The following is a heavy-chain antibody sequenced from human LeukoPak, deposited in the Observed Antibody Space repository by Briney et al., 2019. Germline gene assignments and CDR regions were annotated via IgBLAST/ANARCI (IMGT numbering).Heavy chain of an antibody. D-gene: IGHD3-16*02. Sequence: ASVRVSCKASVYTSSDDYIHWLRQAPGQGLEWMGWITPNSGGTNYAPKFHGRVTLTREMSSSTASLEVTSLTPDDTAIYYCARLEGLGYRGGWFDPWGQGTLVTVSS. CDR3: ARLEGLGYRGGWFDP. J-gene: IGHJ5*02. CDR2: ITPNSGGT. V-gene: IGHV1-2*02. CDR1: VYTSSDDY.